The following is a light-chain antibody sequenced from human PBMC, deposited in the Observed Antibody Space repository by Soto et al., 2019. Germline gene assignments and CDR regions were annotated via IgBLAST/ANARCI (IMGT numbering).Light chain of an antibody. CDR1: SSDVGGYNY. J-gene: IGLJ2*01. CDR2: EVS. CDR3: SSYAGSNNYVV. Sequence: SALTQPPSASGSPGQSVTISCTGTSSDVGGYNYVSWYQQHPGKAPKLMIYEVSKRPSGVPDRFSGSKSGNTASLTVSGLQAEDEADYYCSSYAGSNNYVVFGGGPKLTVL. V-gene: IGLV2-8*01.